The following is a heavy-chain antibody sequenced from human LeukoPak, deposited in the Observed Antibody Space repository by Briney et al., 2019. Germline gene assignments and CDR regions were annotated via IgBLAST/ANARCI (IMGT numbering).Heavy chain of an antibody. V-gene: IGHV4-59*08. CDR3: ARHGKSPRTTRDREPFDI. D-gene: IGHD5-24*01. CDR1: GGSIYNYY. J-gene: IGHJ3*02. CDR2: IFHPRST. Sequence: TSETLSLTCSVSGGSIYNYYWSWIRQSPERGLEWIAYIFHPRSTNYNPSLKSRVSISVDTSQNQFSLQMRSVTAADTAVYYCARHGKSPRTTRDREPFDIWGRGTMVTVSS.